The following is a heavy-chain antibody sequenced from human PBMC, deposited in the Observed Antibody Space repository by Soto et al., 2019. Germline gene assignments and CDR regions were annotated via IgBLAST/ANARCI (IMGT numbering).Heavy chain of an antibody. CDR2: IVVGTGNT. CDR1: GLTFTSAG. Sequence: SVKVSCKASGLTFTSAGVQWVRQARGQRLEWIGWIVVGTGNTNYAQKFQERLPITRDLSTSTAYMELSSLRSEDTAVYYCAADPFKDIGVVIAATTGPYSYDMNVWGQGTTVTVSS. J-gene: IGHJ6*02. D-gene: IGHD2-15*01. CDR3: AADPFKDIGVVIAATTGPYSYDMNV. V-gene: IGHV1-58*01.